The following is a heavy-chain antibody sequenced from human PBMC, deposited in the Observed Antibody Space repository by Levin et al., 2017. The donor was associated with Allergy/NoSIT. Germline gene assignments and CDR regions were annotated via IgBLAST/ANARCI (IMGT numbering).Heavy chain of an antibody. CDR1: GFTFSSYW. D-gene: IGHD5-24*01. V-gene: IGHV3-7*01. Sequence: GGSLRLSCAASGFTFSSYWMSWVRQAPGKGLEWVANIKQDGSEKYYVDSVKGRFTISRDNAKNSLYLQMNSLRAEDTAVYYCARDSDGGDGYNGDFDYWGQGTLVTVSS. CDR2: IKQDGSEK. CDR3: ARDSDGGDGYNGDFDY. J-gene: IGHJ4*02.